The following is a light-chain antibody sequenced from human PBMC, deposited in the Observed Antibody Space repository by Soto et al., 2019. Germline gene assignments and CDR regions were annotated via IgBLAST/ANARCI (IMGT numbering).Light chain of an antibody. V-gene: IGLV2-14*03. CDR3: SSYTSTSTLYV. CDR1: RIDIGGYNY. Sequence: QSALTQPASVSGSPGQSITISCTGTRIDIGGYNYVSWYQQLPGKVPKLIIYDVSNRPSGVSDRFSGSKSGNAASLTISGLQAEDEADYYCSSYTSTSTLYVFGTGTKVTVL. J-gene: IGLJ1*01. CDR2: DVS.